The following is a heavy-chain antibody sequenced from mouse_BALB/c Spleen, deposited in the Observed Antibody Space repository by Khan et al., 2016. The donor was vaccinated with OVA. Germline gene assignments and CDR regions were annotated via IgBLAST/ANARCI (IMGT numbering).Heavy chain of an antibody. CDR3: TIEGPYDGNYGAWFAY. CDR1: GYTFTSYT. J-gene: IGHJ3*01. CDR2: INPSNDYT. V-gene: IGHV1-4*01. Sequence: QVQLQQSGAELARPGASVKMSCKASGYTFTSYTMHWVKQRPGQGLEWIGYINPSNDYTNYNQKLKDKATLTADKSSSTAYMQLRSLTSEDSAVYYCTIEGPYDGNYGAWFAYWGQGTLVTVSA. D-gene: IGHD2-10*01.